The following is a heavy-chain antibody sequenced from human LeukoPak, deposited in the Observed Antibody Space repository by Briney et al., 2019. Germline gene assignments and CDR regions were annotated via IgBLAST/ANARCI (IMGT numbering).Heavy chain of an antibody. V-gene: IGHV3-7*01. Sequence: GGSLRLSCAASGFTFSSYWMSWVRQAPGKGLEWVANIKQDGSEKYYVDSVKGRFTISRDNANNSLYLQMNSLRAEDTAVYYCARVSYDSSGYRLDIWGQGTMVTVSS. CDR2: IKQDGSEK. CDR3: ARVSYDSSGYRLDI. J-gene: IGHJ3*02. CDR1: GFTFSSYW. D-gene: IGHD3-22*01.